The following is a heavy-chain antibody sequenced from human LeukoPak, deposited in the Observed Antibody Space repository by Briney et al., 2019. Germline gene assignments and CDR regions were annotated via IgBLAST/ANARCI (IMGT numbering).Heavy chain of an antibody. Sequence: PSETLSLTCAVSGGSISNYYWSWIRQPAGKGLEWMGRLHTSGSYTYYKSSLKSRLTISLDTSTRQLSLKLTSVTAADTAVYCAGGYGSGSYSSWGQGTLVIVSS. CDR3: AGGYGSGSYSS. CDR1: GGSISNYY. J-gene: IGHJ4*02. V-gene: IGHV4-4*07. D-gene: IGHD3-10*01. CDR2: LHTSGSYT.